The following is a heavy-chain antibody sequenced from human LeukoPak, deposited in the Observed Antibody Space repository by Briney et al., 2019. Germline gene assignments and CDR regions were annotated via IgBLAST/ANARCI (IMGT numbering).Heavy chain of an antibody. D-gene: IGHD3-22*01. Sequence: ASVKVSCKASGYTFTSYYMHWVRQAPGQGLEWMGIINPSGGSTSYAQKFQGRVTMTRDTSTSTVYMELSSLRSEDTAVFYCAKAHDRNEIDHWGQGTLVTVSS. CDR3: AKAHDRNEIDH. CDR2: INPSGGST. V-gene: IGHV1-46*01. CDR1: GYTFTSYY. J-gene: IGHJ4*02.